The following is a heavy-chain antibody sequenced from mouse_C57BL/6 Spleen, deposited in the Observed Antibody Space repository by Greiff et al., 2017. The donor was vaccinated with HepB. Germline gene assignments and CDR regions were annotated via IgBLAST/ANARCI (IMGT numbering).Heavy chain of an antibody. J-gene: IGHJ4*01. CDR1: GYTFTDYE. CDR3: TSKGYSNYARPHAMDY. D-gene: IGHD2-5*01. Sequence: VKLMESGAELVRPGASVTLSCKASGYTFTDYEMHWVKQTPVHGLEWIGAIDPETGGTAYNQKFKGKAIQNADKSSSTAYMELRSLTSEDSAVYYCTSKGYSNYARPHAMDYWGQGTSVTVSS. V-gene: IGHV1-15*01. CDR2: IDPETGGT.